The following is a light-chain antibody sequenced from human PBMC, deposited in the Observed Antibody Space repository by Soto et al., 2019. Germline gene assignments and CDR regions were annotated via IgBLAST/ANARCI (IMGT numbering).Light chain of an antibody. V-gene: IGKV4-1*01. CDR2: WAS. Sequence: DIVMTQSPDSLAVSLCGRATXNXXXXXXXXYSSNNKNYLAWYQQKPGQPPKLLIYWASTRESGVPDRFSGSGSGTDFTLTISSLQAEDVAVYYCQQYYSTPWTFGQGTKVDIK. CDR1: XXXXYSSNNKNY. CDR3: QQYYSTPWT. J-gene: IGKJ1*01.